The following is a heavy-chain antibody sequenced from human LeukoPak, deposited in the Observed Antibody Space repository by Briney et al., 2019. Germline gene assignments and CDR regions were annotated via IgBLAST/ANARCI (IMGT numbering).Heavy chain of an antibody. D-gene: IGHD5-24*01. CDR3: LKGGWATIGPPKD. CDR2: INDDGSLT. V-gene: IGHV3-64D*08. Sequence: PGGSLRLSCSAAGFTFRSHAMHWARQAPGKGLEYVSTINDDGSLTYYADSVMGRFTISRDNSKNTVHLQMNNLRPDDSAVYNCLKGGWATIGPPKDWGQG. CDR1: GFTFRSHA. J-gene: IGHJ4*02.